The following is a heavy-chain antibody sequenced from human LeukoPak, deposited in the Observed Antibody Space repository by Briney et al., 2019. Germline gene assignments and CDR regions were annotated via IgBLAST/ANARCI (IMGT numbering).Heavy chain of an antibody. V-gene: IGHV1-18*01. CDR2: ISAYNGNT. J-gene: IGHJ4*02. Sequence: ASVKVSCKASGYTVTSYGISWVRQAPGQGLEWMGWISAYNGNTNYAQKLQGRVTMTTDTSTSTAYMELRSLRSDDTAVYYCARDGAYFWSGYSPLDYWGQGTLVTVSS. D-gene: IGHD3-3*01. CDR3: ARDGAYFWSGYSPLDY. CDR1: GYTVTSYG.